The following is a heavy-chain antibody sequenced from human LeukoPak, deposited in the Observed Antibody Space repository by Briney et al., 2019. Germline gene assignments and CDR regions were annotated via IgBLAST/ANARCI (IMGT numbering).Heavy chain of an antibody. CDR3: VREKGLLWFGEHNWFDP. CDR1: GYTFTGYY. V-gene: IGHV1-2*02. Sequence: ASVKVSCKASGYTFTGYYMHWVRQAPGQGLEWMGWINPNSGGTNYAQKFQGRVTMTRDTSISAAYMELSRLRSDDTAVYYCVREKGLLWFGEHNWFDPWGQGTLVTVSS. J-gene: IGHJ5*02. CDR2: INPNSGGT. D-gene: IGHD3-10*01.